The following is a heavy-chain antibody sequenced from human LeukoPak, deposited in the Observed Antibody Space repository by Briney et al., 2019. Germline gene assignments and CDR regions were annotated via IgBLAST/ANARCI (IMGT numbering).Heavy chain of an antibody. CDR3: ARGCHMSPLKHNWRSPWYFDL. J-gene: IGHJ2*01. CDR2: IIPIFGTA. D-gene: IGHD1-20*01. CDR1: GGTFSSYA. Sequence: EASVKVSCKASGGTFSSYAISWVRQAPGQGREWMGGIIPIFGTANYAQKFQGRVTITTDESTSTAYMELSSLRSEDTAVYYCARGCHMSPLKHNWRSPWYFDLWGRGTLVTVSS. V-gene: IGHV1-69*05.